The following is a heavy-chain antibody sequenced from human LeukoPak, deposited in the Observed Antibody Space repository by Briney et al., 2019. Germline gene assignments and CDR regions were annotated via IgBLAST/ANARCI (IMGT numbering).Heavy chain of an antibody. CDR1: GGSISYYY. D-gene: IGHD3-9*01. V-gene: IGHV4-59*01. CDR3: ARGGTYNDILSFDP. Sequence: PSETLSLTCTVPGGSISYYYWTWIRQSPGKGLEWIGQIYYTGSTYYNPSLKRRVTISVDTSRNQFSLNLTSVTAADTAVYYCARGGTYNDILSFDPWGQGTLVTVSS. J-gene: IGHJ5*02. CDR2: IYYTGST.